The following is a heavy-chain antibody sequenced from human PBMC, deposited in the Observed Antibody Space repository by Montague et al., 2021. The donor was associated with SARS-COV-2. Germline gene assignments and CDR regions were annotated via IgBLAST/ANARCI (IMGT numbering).Heavy chain of an antibody. J-gene: IGHJ4*02. CDR3: ARSYGDYRDSYFDY. V-gene: IGHV2-70*01. CDR1: GFSLNTSGTC. Sequence: PALVKPTQTLTLTCTFSGFSLNTSGTCVSWIRQPPGKALEWLALIDWDEDQYYSTSLKTRLTISKDTSKNQVVLTMTNMDPIDTVTYYCARSYGDYRDSYFDYWGQGTLVTVSS. D-gene: IGHD4-17*01. CDR2: IDWDEDQ.